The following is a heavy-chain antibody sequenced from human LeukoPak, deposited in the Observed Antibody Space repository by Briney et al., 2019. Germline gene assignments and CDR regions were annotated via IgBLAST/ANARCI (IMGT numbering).Heavy chain of an antibody. CDR1: GFTPSDYG. Sequence: GSPRLSRVPPGFTPSDYGMRCVRQAPGKGLGWVSGIYWNGGSTGYADSVKGRFTISRDNAKNSLYLQMNSLRAEDTAVYYCAKDLKWYDSSGRESLDYWGQGILVTVSS. CDR3: AKDLKWYDSSGRESLDY. J-gene: IGHJ4*02. D-gene: IGHD3-22*01. CDR2: IYWNGGST. V-gene: IGHV3-20*04.